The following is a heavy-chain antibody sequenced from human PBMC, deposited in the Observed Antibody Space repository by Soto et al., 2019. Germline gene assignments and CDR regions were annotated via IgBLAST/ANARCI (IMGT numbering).Heavy chain of an antibody. V-gene: IGHV3-21*01. Sequence: EVQLVESGGGLVKPGGSLRLSCAASGFTFSSYSMNWVRQAPGKGLEWVSSISSSSFSINYEDSVKGRFSISRDNAQNSLPVQINSLRAVDAAVYYCASNEWSNIHGMNVCGQGTTVTVSS. CDR3: ASNEWSNIHGMNV. CDR1: GFTFSSYS. D-gene: IGHD3-3*01. CDR2: ISSSSFSI. J-gene: IGHJ6*02.